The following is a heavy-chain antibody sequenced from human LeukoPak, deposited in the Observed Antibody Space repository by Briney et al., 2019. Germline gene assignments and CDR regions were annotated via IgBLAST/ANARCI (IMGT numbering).Heavy chain of an antibody. V-gene: IGHV4-4*07. D-gene: IGHD2/OR15-2a*01. CDR3: AKYKFGSDYFSN. Sequence: SETLSLTCTVSGDSISGYYWSWIRQPAGNGLEWIGRIYTSGSTKYHPSFQGRVTMSLDTSKNQFSLRLSSVTAADTAIYYCAKYKFGSDYFSNWGQGTLVTVSS. J-gene: IGHJ4*02. CDR1: GDSISGYY. CDR2: IYTSGST.